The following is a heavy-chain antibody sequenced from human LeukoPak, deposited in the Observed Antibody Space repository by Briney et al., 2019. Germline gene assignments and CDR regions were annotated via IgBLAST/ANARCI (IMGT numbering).Heavy chain of an antibody. Sequence: SDTLSLTCTVSGASISDYYWRWIRQSAGKGLEWIGRISATGSTYYNPSFQSRVTMSVDTSKNQFSLKLSSVTAADTAVYYCARDPFVIWGQRTMVTVSS. CDR1: GASISDYY. V-gene: IGHV4-4*07. CDR2: ISATGST. CDR3: ARDPFVI. J-gene: IGHJ3*02.